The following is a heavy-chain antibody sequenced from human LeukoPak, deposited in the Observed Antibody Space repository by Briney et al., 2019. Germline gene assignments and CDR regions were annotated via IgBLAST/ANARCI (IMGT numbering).Heavy chain of an antibody. D-gene: IGHD5-18*01. Sequence: GGSLRLSCAASGFTFGSYGMHWVRQAPGKGLEWVTFIRSDGSNKYYADSVKGRFTISRDNAKNSLYLQMNSLRAEDTAVYYCARAWTGYSYGDYWGQGTLVTVSS. CDR3: ARAWTGYSYGDY. V-gene: IGHV3-30*02. CDR2: IRSDGSNK. J-gene: IGHJ4*02. CDR1: GFTFGSYG.